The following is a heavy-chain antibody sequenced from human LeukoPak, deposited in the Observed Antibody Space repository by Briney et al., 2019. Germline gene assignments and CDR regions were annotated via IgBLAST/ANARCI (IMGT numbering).Heavy chain of an antibody. Sequence: SYICPFCLRRGVRQGRSRGLEWMGWINPNSGGTNYAQKFQGRVTMTRDTSISTAYMELSRLRSDDTAVYYCARAPGDYSFDWGQGTLVTVSS. CDR3: ARAPGDYSFD. D-gene: IGHD4-17*01. V-gene: IGHV1-2*02. J-gene: IGHJ4*02. CDR2: INPNSGGT. CDR1: SYICPFCL.